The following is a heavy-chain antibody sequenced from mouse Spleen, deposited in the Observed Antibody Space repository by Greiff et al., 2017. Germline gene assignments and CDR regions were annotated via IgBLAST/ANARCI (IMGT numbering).Heavy chain of an antibody. J-gene: IGHJ2*01. V-gene: IGHV5-9-3*01. CDR3: ARLGQSTMSRGDY. CDR1: GFTFSSYA. D-gene: IGHD2-1*01. Sequence: EVQLVESGGGLVKPGGSLKLSCAASGFTFSSYAMSWVRQTPEKRLEWVATISSGGSYTYYPDSVKGRFTISRDNAKNTLYLQMSSLRSEDTAMYYCARLGQSTMSRGDYWGQGTTLTVSS. CDR2: ISSGGSYT.